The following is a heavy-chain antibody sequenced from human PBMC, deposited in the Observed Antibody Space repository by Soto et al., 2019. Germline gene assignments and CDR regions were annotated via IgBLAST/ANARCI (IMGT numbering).Heavy chain of an antibody. Sequence: PSETLSLTCTVSGGSIGSGGYYWTWIRQHPGKGLEWIGYISYSGSTFYNPSLKSRVTISVDTSKNQFSLKLNSVTAADTAVYYCGQGGSGNFDHWGQGILVTVSS. V-gene: IGHV4-31*03. CDR2: ISYSGST. CDR3: GQGGSGNFDH. J-gene: IGHJ4*02. CDR1: GGSIGSGGYY. D-gene: IGHD1-26*01.